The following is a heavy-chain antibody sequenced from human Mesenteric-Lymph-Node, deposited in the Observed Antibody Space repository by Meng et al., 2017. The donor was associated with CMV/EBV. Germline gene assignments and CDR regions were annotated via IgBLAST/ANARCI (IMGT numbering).Heavy chain of an antibody. Sequence: GESLKISCAASGFAFSDYWMSWVRQAPGKGLEWVANIKEDGTKRYYLDSVRGRFTISRDNAKDSLFLQMNSLRAEDTAVYYCARDRSQKYCSGSSCYYYWGRGTLVTVSS. CDR1: GFAFSDYW. V-gene: IGHV3-7*01. D-gene: IGHD2-15*01. CDR2: IKEDGTKR. CDR3: ARDRSQKYCSGSSCYYY. J-gene: IGHJ4*02.